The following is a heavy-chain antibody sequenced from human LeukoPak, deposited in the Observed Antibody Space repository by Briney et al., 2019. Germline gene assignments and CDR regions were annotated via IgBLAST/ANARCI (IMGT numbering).Heavy chain of an antibody. CDR1: GFAFSSFG. D-gene: IGHD1-26*01. CDR2: ISYDANDQ. CDR3: ASLVGASSIDY. J-gene: IGHJ4*02. V-gene: IGHV3-30*03. Sequence: GGSLRLSCAASGFAFSSFGMHWVRQAPGKGLEWVTFISYDANDQYYVDSVKGRFTVSRDNPRNTLFLQMNSLRPEDTAVYYCASLVGASSIDYWGQGTLVTVSS.